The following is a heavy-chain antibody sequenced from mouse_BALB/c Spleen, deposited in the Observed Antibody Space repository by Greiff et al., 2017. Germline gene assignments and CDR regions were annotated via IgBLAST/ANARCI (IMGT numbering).Heavy chain of an antibody. D-gene: IGHD1-1*01. Sequence: VQLQQSGAELVRPGSSVKISCKASGYAFSSYWMNWVKQRPGQGLEWIGQIYPGDGDTNYNGKFKGKATLTADKSSSTAYMQLSSLTSEDSAVYFCARADYYGSSPWYFDGWGAGTTVTVSS. CDR3: ARADYYGSSPWYFDG. CDR2: IYPGDGDT. CDR1: GYAFSSYW. V-gene: IGHV1-80*01. J-gene: IGHJ1*01.